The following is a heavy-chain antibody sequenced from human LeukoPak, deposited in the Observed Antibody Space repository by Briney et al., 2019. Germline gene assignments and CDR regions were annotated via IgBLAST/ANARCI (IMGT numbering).Heavy chain of an antibody. CDR2: ISWNSGSI. D-gene: IGHD6-13*01. Sequence: PGGSLRLSCAASGFTFDDYAMHWVRQAPGKGLEWVSGISWNSGSIGYADSVKGRFTISRDNSKNTLYLQMNSLRADDTAVYYCAKHAAAGNWFDPWGQGTLVTVSS. V-gene: IGHV3-9*01. CDR1: GFTFDDYA. J-gene: IGHJ5*02. CDR3: AKHAAAGNWFDP.